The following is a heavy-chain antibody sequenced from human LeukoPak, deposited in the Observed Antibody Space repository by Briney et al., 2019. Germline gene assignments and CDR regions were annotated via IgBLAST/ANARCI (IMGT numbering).Heavy chain of an antibody. J-gene: IGHJ5*02. CDR3: ARDYGYYYGSGSYYNIPRWFDP. V-gene: IGHV4-59*01. D-gene: IGHD3-10*01. Sequence: PSETLSLTCTVSGGSISGYYWSWLRQPPGKGLEWIGYIYYSGSTNYNPSLKSRVTISVDTSKNQFSLKLSSVTAADTAVYYCARDYGYYYGSGSYYNIPRWFDPWGQGTLVTVSS. CDR1: GGSISGYY. CDR2: IYYSGST.